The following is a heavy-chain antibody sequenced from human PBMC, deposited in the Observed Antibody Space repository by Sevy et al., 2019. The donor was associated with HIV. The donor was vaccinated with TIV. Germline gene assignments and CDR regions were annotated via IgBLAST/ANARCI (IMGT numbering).Heavy chain of an antibody. CDR2: MNPNTGQT. Sequence: ASVKVSYKASGYTFTALDIHWVRQATGQGLEWMGWMNPNTGQTDYSQRFQGRVTMTRDTSISTAYMELHSLRADDTDIYYGARGIAAGVDSWGQGTQVTVSS. CDR1: GYTFTALD. V-gene: IGHV1-8*01. J-gene: IGHJ5*01. CDR3: ARGIAAGVDS. D-gene: IGHD6-13*01.